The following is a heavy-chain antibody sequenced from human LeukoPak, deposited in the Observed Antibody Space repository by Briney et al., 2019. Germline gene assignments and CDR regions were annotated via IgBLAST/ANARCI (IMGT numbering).Heavy chain of an antibody. Sequence: PSETLSLTCAVYGGSFSGYYWSWIRQPPGKGLEWIGEINHSGSTNYNPSLKSRVTISVDTSKNQFSLKLSSVTAADTAVYYCAGTIFGVVRYWGQGTLVTVSP. D-gene: IGHD3-3*01. V-gene: IGHV4-34*01. CDR1: GGSFSGYY. CDR2: INHSGST. J-gene: IGHJ4*02. CDR3: AGTIFGVVRY.